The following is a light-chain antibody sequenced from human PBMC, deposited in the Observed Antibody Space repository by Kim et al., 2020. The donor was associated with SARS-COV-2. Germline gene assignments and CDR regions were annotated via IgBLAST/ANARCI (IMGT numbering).Light chain of an antibody. V-gene: IGKV3-11*01. CDR2: DAS. J-gene: IGKJ4*01. CDR3: QQRKIWPPLT. CDR1: QSVSIY. Sequence: EVVLTQSPATLSLSPGERATLSCRASQSVSIYLAWYQQKPGQAPRLLIYDASNRATGIPARFSGSGSGTDFTLTISSLEPEDFAVYYCQQRKIWPPLTFGGGTKVDIK.